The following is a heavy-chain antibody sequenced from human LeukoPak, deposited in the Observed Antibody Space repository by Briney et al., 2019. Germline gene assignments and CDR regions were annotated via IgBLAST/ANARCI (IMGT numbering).Heavy chain of an antibody. D-gene: IGHD5-12*01. CDR3: ARRYSGYEDY. V-gene: IGHV3-7*01. CDR2: IKQNGSEK. CDR1: GFTFRNYW. Sequence: GGSLRLSCAASGFTFRNYWMTWVRQAPGKGLEWVANIKQNGSEKYYVDSVKGRFTIARDNAKNSLYLQMNSLGADDTAVYYCARRYSGYEDYWGQGTLVTVSS. J-gene: IGHJ4*02.